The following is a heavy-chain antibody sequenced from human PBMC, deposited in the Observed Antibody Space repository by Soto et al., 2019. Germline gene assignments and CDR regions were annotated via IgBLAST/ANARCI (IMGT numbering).Heavy chain of an antibody. CDR1: GINFSDHF. CDR3: ARDGRYKTPYDGFDP. D-gene: IGHD3-16*01. Sequence: QAQVVESGGGLVKPGGSLRLSCATSGINFSDHFMAWIRLAPGKGLEWIAYISRSGTTIYYADSVRGRFTISRDNANDSLYLQMHSLRAAETAVYYCARDGRYKTPYDGFDPWGQGTMVTVSS. J-gene: IGHJ3*01. CDR2: ISRSGTTI. V-gene: IGHV3-11*01.